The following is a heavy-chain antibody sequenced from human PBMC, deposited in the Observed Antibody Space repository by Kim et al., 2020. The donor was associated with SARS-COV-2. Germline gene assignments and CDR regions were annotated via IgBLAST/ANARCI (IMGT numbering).Heavy chain of an antibody. CDR2: VSGVGGTT. CDR1: GFSFSSYA. Sequence: GGSLRLSCAASGFSFSSYAMSWVRQAPGKGPEWVSAVSGVGGTTYYADSVKGRFTISRDNSKNTVYLQMNNLRAEDTAIYYCAKGATGFGEADPPSFDYWGQGTLVIVSS. V-gene: IGHV3-23*01. CDR3: AKGATGFGEADPPSFDY. D-gene: IGHD3-10*01. J-gene: IGHJ4*02.